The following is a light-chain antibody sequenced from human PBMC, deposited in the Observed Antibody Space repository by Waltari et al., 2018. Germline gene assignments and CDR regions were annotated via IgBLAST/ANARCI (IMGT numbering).Light chain of an antibody. CDR1: EDLNIY. CDR2: KGS. Sequence: DDQMTPSPSIVSASVGDRVTITCRASEDLNIYLAWYQHKPGTAPKLLIHKGSTLERGVPSRFSGSGSGTEFLLSINDLQPDDFATYYCQQYGYYPHNFGPGTKLEIK. J-gene: IGKJ2*01. V-gene: IGKV1-5*03. CDR3: QQYGYYPHN.